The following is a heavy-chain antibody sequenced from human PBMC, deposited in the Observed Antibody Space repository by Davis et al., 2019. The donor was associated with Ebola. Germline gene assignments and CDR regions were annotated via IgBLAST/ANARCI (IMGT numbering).Heavy chain of an antibody. CDR1: GGSISSSNW. CDR2: IYHSGST. V-gene: IGHV4-4*02. D-gene: IGHD6-19*01. Sequence: MPSETLSLTCAVSGGSISSSNWWSWVRQPPGKGLEWIGEIYHSGSTNYNPSLKSRVTISVDKSKNQFSLKLSSVTAADTAVYYCARHGVAVAGTFLVWFDPWGQGTLVTVSS. CDR3: ARHGVAVAGTFLVWFDP. J-gene: IGHJ5*02.